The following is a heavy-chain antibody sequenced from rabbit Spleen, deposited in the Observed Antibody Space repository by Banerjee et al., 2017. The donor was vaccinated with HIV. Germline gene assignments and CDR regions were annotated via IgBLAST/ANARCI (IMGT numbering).Heavy chain of an antibody. Sequence: QEQLEESGGGLVKPEGSLTLTCKASGVSFSFSSYMCWVRQAPGKGLEWIGCGYTGNGKTYYASWAKGRFTISKSSSTTVTLQMTSLTAADTATYFCARDNGSGDYIDVYFDLWGPGTL. D-gene: IGHD1-1*01. V-gene: IGHV1S45*01. J-gene: IGHJ4*01. CDR1: GVSFSFSSY. CDR2: GYTGNGKT. CDR3: ARDNGSGDYIDVYFDL.